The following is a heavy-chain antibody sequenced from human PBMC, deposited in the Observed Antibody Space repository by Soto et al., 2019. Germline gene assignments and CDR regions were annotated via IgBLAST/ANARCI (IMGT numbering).Heavy chain of an antibody. D-gene: IGHD1-26*01. CDR3: ARGWALVFAY. V-gene: IGHV4-59*01. CDR2: MYYGGST. CDR1: GGSISSYY. J-gene: IGHJ4*02. Sequence: QVQLQESGPGLVKPSETLSLTCTVSGGSISSYYWSWIRQPPGKGLELIGYMYYGGSTNYNPSLKTRVTSSVDTSKSQCSLKLSSVTAADTAVYYCARGWALVFAYWGQGTLVTVSS.